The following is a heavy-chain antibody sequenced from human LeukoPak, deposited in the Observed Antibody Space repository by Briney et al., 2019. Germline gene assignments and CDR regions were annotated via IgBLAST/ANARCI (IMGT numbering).Heavy chain of an antibody. CDR2: IWYDGSNK. J-gene: IGHJ6*02. CDR3: ARDHKVAVAVAYYGMDV. D-gene: IGHD6-19*01. Sequence: PGGSLRLSCAASGFTFSSYGMHWVRQAPGKGLEWVAVIWYDGSNKYYADSVKGRFTISRDNSKNTLYLQMNSLRAEDTAVYYCARDHKVAVAVAYYGMDVWGQGTTVTVSS. CDR1: GFTFSSYG. V-gene: IGHV3-33*08.